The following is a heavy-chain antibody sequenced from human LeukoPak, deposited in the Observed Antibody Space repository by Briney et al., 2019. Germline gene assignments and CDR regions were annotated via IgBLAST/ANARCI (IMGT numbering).Heavy chain of an antibody. Sequence: ASVKVSCKASGYTFIHYGIGWVRQAPGQGPEWMGWISAYNGNSNFAQQLQGRVTMTTDTSTSTAYMELRSLTSDDTAVYYCARGPSRFLEWLLPQNWFDPWGQGTLVTVSS. D-gene: IGHD3-3*01. CDR1: GYTFIHYG. J-gene: IGHJ5*02. CDR3: ARGPSRFLEWLLPQNWFDP. CDR2: ISAYNGNS. V-gene: IGHV1-18*01.